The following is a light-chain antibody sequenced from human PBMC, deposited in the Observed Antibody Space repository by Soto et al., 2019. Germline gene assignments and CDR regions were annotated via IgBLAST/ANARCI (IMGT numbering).Light chain of an antibody. Sequence: EIVMTQSPATLSVSPGERATLSCRASQSVSSNLAWYQQKPGQAPRLLIYDASTRATGIAARFSGTGSGTEFTITISSLQSEDFAVYYCQQYNNWPPLTFGGGTKVEIK. V-gene: IGKV3D-15*01. CDR3: QQYNNWPPLT. CDR1: QSVSSN. J-gene: IGKJ4*01. CDR2: DAS.